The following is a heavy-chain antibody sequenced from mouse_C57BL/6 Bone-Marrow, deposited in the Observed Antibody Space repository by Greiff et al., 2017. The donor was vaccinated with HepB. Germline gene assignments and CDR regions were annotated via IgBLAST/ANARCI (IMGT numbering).Heavy chain of an antibody. Sequence: VQLQQSGAELMKPGASVKLSCKATGYTFTGYWIEWVKQRPGHGLEWIGEILPGSGSTNYNEKFKVKATFTEDTSSNTASMQLSSLTPEDSAIYYCARGHYYGSSLWFAYWGQGTLVTVSA. J-gene: IGHJ3*01. CDR1: GYTFTGYW. V-gene: IGHV1-9*01. D-gene: IGHD1-1*01. CDR2: ILPGSGST. CDR3: ARGHYYGSSLWFAY.